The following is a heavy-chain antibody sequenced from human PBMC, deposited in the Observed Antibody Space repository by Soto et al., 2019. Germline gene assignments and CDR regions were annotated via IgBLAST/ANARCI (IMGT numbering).Heavy chain of an antibody. D-gene: IGHD3-16*01. CDR3: ARSWGYYFDY. J-gene: IGHJ4*02. V-gene: IGHV4-59*01. CDR1: GGSISSYY. Sequence: SETLSLTCTGSGGSISSYYWSWIRQPPGKGLEWIGYIYYSGSTNYNPSLKSRVTISVDTSKNQFSLKLSSVTAADTAVYYCARSWGYYFDYWGQGTLVTVSS. CDR2: IYYSGST.